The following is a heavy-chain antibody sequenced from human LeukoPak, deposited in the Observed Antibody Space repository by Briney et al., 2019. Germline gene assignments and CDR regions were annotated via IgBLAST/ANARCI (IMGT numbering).Heavy chain of an antibody. CDR1: GYIFTNYG. Sequence: ASVKVSCKASGYIFTNYGISWVRQAPGQGLEWMGWISAYNGNTNYPQKFQGRVTMTTDTSTRTAYMELRNLRSDDTAVYYCARDGPETSPDYWGQGTQVTVSS. J-gene: IGHJ4*02. V-gene: IGHV1-18*01. CDR2: ISAYNGNT. CDR3: ARDGPETSPDY.